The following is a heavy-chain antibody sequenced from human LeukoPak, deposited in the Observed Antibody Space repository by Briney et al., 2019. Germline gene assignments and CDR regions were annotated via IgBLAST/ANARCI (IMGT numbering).Heavy chain of an antibody. J-gene: IGHJ5*02. CDR3: TTGGASIVVVPHGWFDP. D-gene: IGHD2-2*01. CDR2: IKSKTDGGTT. CDR1: GFTFSNAW. V-gene: IGHV3-15*01. Sequence: GGSLRLSCAASGFTFSNAWMSWVRQAPGKGLEWVGRIKSKTDGGTTDYAAPVKGRFTISRDDSKNTLYLQMNSLKTEDTAVYYCTTGGASIVVVPHGWFDPWGQGTLVTVSS.